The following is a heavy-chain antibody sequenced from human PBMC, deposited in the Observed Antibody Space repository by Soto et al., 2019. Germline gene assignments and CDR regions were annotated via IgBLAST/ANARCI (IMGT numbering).Heavy chain of an antibody. CDR2: ISSTTNYT. J-gene: IGHJ4*02. V-gene: IGHV3-21*06. Sequence: GGSLRLSCAASGFTFTRYSMNWVRQAPGKGLEWVSSISSTTNYTYYGDSMKGRFTISRDNAKNSLYLEMNSLRAEDTAVYYCARESEDLTSNFDYWGQVTLVTVSS. CDR3: ARESEDLTSNFDY. CDR1: GFTFTRYS.